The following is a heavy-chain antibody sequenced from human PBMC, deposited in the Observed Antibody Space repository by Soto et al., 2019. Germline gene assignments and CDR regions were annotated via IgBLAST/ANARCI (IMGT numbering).Heavy chain of an antibody. CDR3: PHKGPEYWPLDS. D-gene: IGHD2-8*02. CDR1: GFSLSTSGVG. J-gene: IGHJ4*02. Sequence: QITLKESGPTLVRPTQTLTLTCAFSGFSLSTSGVGVGWIRQPPGKALEWLAVIYWDDSKHYSPSLRSRLTITDDTSKNLVVLTMTNMDPVDTGTYCCPHKGPEYWPLDSWGQGTLVTVSS. CDR2: IYWDDSK. V-gene: IGHV2-5*02.